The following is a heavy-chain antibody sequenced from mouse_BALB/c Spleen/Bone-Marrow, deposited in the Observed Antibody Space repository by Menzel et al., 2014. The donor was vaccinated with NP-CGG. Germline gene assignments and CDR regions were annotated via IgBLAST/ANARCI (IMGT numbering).Heavy chain of an antibody. CDR3: ARGGNYAWFAY. CDR1: GLTFSSFG. D-gene: IGHD2-1*01. CDR2: ISSGSSTI. Sequence: EVMLVESGGGLVQPGGSRKLSCAASGLTFSSFGMHWVRQAPEKGLEWVAYISSGSSTIYYADTAKGRFTISRDNPKNTLFLQMTSLRSEDTAMYYCARGGNYAWFAYWGQGTLVTVSA. V-gene: IGHV5-17*02. J-gene: IGHJ3*01.